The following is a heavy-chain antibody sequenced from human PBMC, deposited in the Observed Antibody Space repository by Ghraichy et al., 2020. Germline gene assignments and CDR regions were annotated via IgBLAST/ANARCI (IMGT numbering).Heavy chain of an antibody. CDR2: ISGSGGST. Sequence: LSLTCAASGFTFSSYAMSWVRQAPGKGLEWVSAISGSGGSTYYADSVKGRFTISRDNSKNTLYLQMNSLRAEDTAVYYCAKGSGPIAAGNFDYWGQGTLVTVSS. V-gene: IGHV3-23*01. CDR1: GFTFSSYA. CDR3: AKGSGPIAAGNFDY. D-gene: IGHD5-12*01. J-gene: IGHJ4*02.